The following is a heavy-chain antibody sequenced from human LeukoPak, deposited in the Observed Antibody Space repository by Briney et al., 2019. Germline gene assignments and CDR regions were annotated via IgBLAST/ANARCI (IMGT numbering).Heavy chain of an antibody. J-gene: IGHJ3*02. CDR3: VRDKRFPDDVFDI. D-gene: IGHD3-10*01. V-gene: IGHV3-23*01. Sequence: GGSLRLSCAASGFTFSSYAMSWVRQAPGKGLEWVSAISASDGRTWYADSMRGRFTISRDNFKNTLYVQINSLRAEDTAVYYCVRDKRFPDDVFDIWGQGTLVTVSS. CDR1: GFTFSSYA. CDR2: ISASDGRT.